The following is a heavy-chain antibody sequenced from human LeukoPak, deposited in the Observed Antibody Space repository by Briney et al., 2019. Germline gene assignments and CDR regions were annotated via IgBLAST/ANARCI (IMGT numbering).Heavy chain of an antibody. J-gene: IGHJ4*02. CDR2: IYYSGSP. V-gene: IGHV4-59*07. Sequence: PSDTLSLTCSVSGGSISSYYWSWLRHPPGKGLEWIGYIYYSGSPNYNPSLKSRVTISVDTSKNQFSLKLSSVTAADTAVYYCARAEYGDRNFDYWGQGTLVTVSS. CDR1: GGSISSYY. CDR3: ARAEYGDRNFDY. D-gene: IGHD4-17*01.